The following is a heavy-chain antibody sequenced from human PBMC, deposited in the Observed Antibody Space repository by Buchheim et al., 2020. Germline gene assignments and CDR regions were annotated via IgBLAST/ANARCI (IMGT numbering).Heavy chain of an antibody. D-gene: IGHD2-15*01. CDR1: GFTFSSYA. J-gene: IGHJ4*02. CDR3: ARAGAIVVVVAAPDY. Sequence: QVQLVESGGGVVQPGRSLRLSCAASGFTFSSYAMHWVRQAPGKGLEWVAVISYDGSNKYYADSVKGRFTISRDNSKNTLYLQMNSLRAEDTAVYYCARAGAIVVVVAAPDYWGQGTL. V-gene: IGHV3-30-3*01. CDR2: ISYDGSNK.